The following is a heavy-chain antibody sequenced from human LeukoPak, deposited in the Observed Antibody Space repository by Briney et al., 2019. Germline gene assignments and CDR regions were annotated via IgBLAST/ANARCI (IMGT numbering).Heavy chain of an antibody. Sequence: GGSLRLSCAASGFTVITNYMSWVRQAPGKGLEWVSVIYSDGTTHYADSVKGRFTISRDNSKNTLYLQMNSLRAEDTAVYYCAREGYDSSGYYPYYFDYWGQGTLVTVSS. CDR2: IYSDGTT. CDR1: GFTVITNY. J-gene: IGHJ4*02. V-gene: IGHV3-66*01. D-gene: IGHD3-22*01. CDR3: AREGYDSSGYYPYYFDY.